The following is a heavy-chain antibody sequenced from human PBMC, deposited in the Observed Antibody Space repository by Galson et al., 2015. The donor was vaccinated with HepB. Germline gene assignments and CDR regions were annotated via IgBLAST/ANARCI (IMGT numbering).Heavy chain of an antibody. CDR1: GDSISSSHSY. V-gene: IGHV4-39*01. J-gene: IGHJ2*01. D-gene: IGHD6-13*01. CDR3: ARRPAAAGYWYFDL. CDR2: IYYSGST. Sequence: SETLSLTCTVSGDSISSSHSYWGWIRQPPGKGLEWIGTIYYSGSTYYNPSLKSRVTISLDRSKNQFSLRLSSVTAADTAVYHCARRPAAAGYWYFDLWGRGTLVTVSS.